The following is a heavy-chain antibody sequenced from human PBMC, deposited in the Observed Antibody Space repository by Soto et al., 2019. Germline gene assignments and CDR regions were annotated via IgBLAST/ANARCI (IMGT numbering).Heavy chain of an antibody. V-gene: IGHV1-46*01. CDR1: GYTFAFYF. CDR3: ARVSGDQQLVPLGPWFDP. J-gene: IGHJ5*02. CDR2: INPTGGPT. Sequence: ASVKVSCKASGYTFAFYFIHWVRQAPGHGLEWMGTINPTGGPTSYAQKFQGRVTMTRDTSTNTVYMELTSLTYDDTAVYYCARVSGDQQLVPLGPWFDPWGQGTLVTVSS. D-gene: IGHD6-13*01.